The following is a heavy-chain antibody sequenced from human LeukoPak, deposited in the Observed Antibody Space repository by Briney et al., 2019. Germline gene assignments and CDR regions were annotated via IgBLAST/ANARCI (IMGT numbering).Heavy chain of an antibody. Sequence: PGGSLRLSCAASGFTFSSYWMSWVRRAPGKGLEWVANINQDGSEKYYVDSVKGRFTISRDNAKNSLYLQMNSLRADDTAVYYCARAGGLWFGESLLDCWGQGTLVTVSS. J-gene: IGHJ4*02. CDR1: GFTFSSYW. D-gene: IGHD3-10*01. V-gene: IGHV3-7*05. CDR2: INQDGSEK. CDR3: ARAGGLWFGESLLDC.